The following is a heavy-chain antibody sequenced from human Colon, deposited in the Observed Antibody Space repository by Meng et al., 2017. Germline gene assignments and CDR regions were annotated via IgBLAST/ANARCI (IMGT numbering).Heavy chain of an antibody. CDR2: IHYSGST. V-gene: IGHV4-30-4*08. CDR1: GGSISSGTYY. J-gene: IGHJ5*02. D-gene: IGHD5-24*01. CDR3: ARSHSIDWFDP. Sequence: QVQLQESGPGLVKPSQPLSLTCTVSGGSISSGTYYWGWIRQLPGKGLEWIAYIHYSGSTFYSPSLKSRVTISADTSKNQFSLKLNSVTVADTAVFYCARSHSIDWFDPWGQGTLVTVSS.